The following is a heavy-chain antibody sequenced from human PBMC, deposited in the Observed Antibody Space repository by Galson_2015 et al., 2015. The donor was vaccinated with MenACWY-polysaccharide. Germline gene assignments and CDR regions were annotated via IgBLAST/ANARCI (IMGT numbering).Heavy chain of an antibody. J-gene: IGHJ4*02. D-gene: IGHD1-26*01. CDR3: ARVLKGLVGATPDY. V-gene: IGHV3-48*02. Sequence: SLRLSCAASGFTFNSYNMNWVRQAPGKGLEWVSYISSSGTIYYADSVKGRFTISRDNGKNSLYLQMNSLRDDDTAVYYCARVLKGLVGATPDYWGQGTLVTVSS. CDR1: GFTFNSYN. CDR2: ISSSGTI.